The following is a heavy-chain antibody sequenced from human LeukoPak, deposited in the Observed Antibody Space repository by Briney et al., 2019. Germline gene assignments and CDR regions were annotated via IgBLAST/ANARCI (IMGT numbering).Heavy chain of an antibody. V-gene: IGHV1-46*01. D-gene: IGHD2-2*02. CDR1: GYTFISYY. CDR3: AKARDPAAIMSAFDY. J-gene: IGHJ4*02. Sequence: ASVTVSCKASGYTFISYYMHWVRQAPGQGLEWMGRTNPSGSSTSYAQKFQGRVTMTRDTSTSTLYMELSSLGSKDTAVYYCAKARDPAAIMSAFDYWGQGTLVTVSS. CDR2: TNPSGSST.